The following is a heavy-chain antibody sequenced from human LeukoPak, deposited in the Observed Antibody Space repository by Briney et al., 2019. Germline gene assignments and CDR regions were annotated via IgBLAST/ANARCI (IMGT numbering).Heavy chain of an antibody. CDR1: GGSFSGYY. V-gene: IGHV4-59*10. Sequence: PXETLSLTCAVYGGSFSGYYWSWIRQPAGKGLEWIGRIYTSGSTNYNPSLKSRVTISVDTSKNQFSLKLSSVTAADTAVYYCARCGYSYGYPYYFDYWGQGTLVTVSS. CDR2: IYTSGST. CDR3: ARCGYSYGYPYYFDY. D-gene: IGHD5-18*01. J-gene: IGHJ4*02.